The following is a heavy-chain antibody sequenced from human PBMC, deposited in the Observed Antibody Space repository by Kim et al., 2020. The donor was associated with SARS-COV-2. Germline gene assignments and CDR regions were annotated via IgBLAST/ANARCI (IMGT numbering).Heavy chain of an antibody. Sequence: GGSLRLSCAASGFTLSNYDMHWVRQAPGKGLEWVALVWYDGDHKYYTDSVKGRFTISRDNSNKILYLQMNSLRADDTAVYYCAREGGPGTTGENGFDIWGQGTMVTVSS. V-gene: IGHV3-33*01. D-gene: IGHD1-1*01. CDR1: GFTLSNYD. CDR3: AREGGPGTTGENGFDI. J-gene: IGHJ3*02. CDR2: VWYDGDHK.